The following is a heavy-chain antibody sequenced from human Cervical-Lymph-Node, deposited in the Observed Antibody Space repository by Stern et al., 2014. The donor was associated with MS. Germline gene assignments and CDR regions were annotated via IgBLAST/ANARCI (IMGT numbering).Heavy chain of an antibody. J-gene: IGHJ3*01. D-gene: IGHD5-18*01. CDR2: IIPIFGKA. V-gene: IGHV1-69*01. CDR3: TRDGYHDVFDV. Sequence: VQLVESGAEVKKPGSSVKVSCKASGYTFSRYTISWVRHAPGQGLEWMGGIIPIFGKAKSGPKFQDILSMTADEATSTAYMELSSLTSDDTAVYYCTRDGYHDVFDVWGQGTKVIVSS. CDR1: GYTFSRYT.